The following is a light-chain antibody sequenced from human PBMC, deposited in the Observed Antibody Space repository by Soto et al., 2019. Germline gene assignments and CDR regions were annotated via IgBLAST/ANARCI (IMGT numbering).Light chain of an antibody. V-gene: IGKV3-20*01. Sequence: EIVLTQSPGTLSLSPGERATLSCRASQSVSNTYLAWLQQKAGQAPRLLIHGASRATGIPDRFSGSGSGTDFTLTISRLEPEDFAVYYCQQYGGSRWTFGQGTKVEIK. CDR2: GA. CDR1: QSVSNTY. J-gene: IGKJ1*01. CDR3: QQYGGSRWT.